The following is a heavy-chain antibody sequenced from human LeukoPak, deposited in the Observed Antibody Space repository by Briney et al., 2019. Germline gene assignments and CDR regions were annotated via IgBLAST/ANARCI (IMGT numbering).Heavy chain of an antibody. J-gene: IGHJ5*02. V-gene: IGHV3-7*03. CDR1: GFTFSSYW. CDR3: ARDPGDRAIDRWFDP. CDR2: IKQDGSEK. Sequence: GGSLRLSCGASGFTFSSYWMSWVRQAPGKGLEWVANIKQDGSEKYHVDSVKGRFIISRDNAKNSLYLHMNDLRAEDTAVYYCARDPGDRAIDRWFDPWGQGTLVTVSS. D-gene: IGHD5-18*01.